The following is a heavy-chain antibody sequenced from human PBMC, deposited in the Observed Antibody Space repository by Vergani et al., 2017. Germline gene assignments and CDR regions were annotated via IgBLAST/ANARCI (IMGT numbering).Heavy chain of an antibody. CDR2: INWNGGST. CDR3: ARDPAAYYDYVWGSDRWGYFDD. Sequence: EVQLVESGGGVVRPGGSLRLSCAASGFTFADYGMSWVRQAPGKGLEWVSGINWNGGSTGYADSVKGRFTISRDNAKNSLYLQMNSRRAEDTALYYCARDPAAYYDYVWGSDRWGYFDDWGQGTLVTVSS. D-gene: IGHD3-16*02. CDR1: GFTFADYG. J-gene: IGHJ4*02. V-gene: IGHV3-20*04.